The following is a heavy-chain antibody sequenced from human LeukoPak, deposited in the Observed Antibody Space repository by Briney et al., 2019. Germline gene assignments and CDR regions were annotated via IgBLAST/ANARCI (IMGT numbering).Heavy chain of an antibody. V-gene: IGHV3-15*01. Sequence: GGSLRLSCAPSGFTFSSAWMTWVRQAPGKGLEWVGHIKNKTNGGTTDYAAPVKGRFIISRDDSKNTLYLQMNSLRTEDTAVYYCARGFCSSAYCYQGPFDFWGQGTLVTVSS. D-gene: IGHD2-2*01. CDR1: GFTFSSAW. CDR2: IKNKTNGGTT. CDR3: ARGFCSSAYCYQGPFDF. J-gene: IGHJ4*02.